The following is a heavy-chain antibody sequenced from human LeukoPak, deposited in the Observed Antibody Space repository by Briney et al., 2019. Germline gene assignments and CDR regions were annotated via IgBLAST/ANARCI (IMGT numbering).Heavy chain of an antibody. CDR1: GFTFSSYG. CDR2: IRYDGSNK. CDR3: AGVYGMDV. J-gene: IGHJ6*02. Sequence: GGSLRLSCAASGFTFSSYGMHWVRQAPGKGLEWVAFIRYDGSNKYYADSVKGRFTISRDNAKNSLYLQMNSLRAEDTAVYYCAGVYGMDVWGQGTTVTVSS. V-gene: IGHV3-30*02.